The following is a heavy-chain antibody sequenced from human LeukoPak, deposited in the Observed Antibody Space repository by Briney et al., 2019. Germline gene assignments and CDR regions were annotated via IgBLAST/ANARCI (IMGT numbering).Heavy chain of an antibody. D-gene: IGHD2-2*01. CDR3: ARRSTLYNWFDP. J-gene: IGHJ5*02. V-gene: IGHV1-69*05. CDR2: IIPIFGTA. Sequence: SVKVSCKASGGTFSSYAISWVRQAPGQGLEWMGGIIPIFGTANYAQKFQGRVTITTDESTSTAHMELSSLRSEDTAVYYCARRSTLYNWFDPWGQGTLVTVSS. CDR1: GGTFSSYA.